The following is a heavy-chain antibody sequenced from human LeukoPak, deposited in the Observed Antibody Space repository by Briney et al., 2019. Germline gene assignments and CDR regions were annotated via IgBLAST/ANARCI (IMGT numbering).Heavy chain of an antibody. CDR2: ISSSSSYI. CDR3: AREVVGIAAAGYYYYMDV. D-gene: IGHD6-13*01. CDR1: GFTFSSYS. Sequence: GGSLRLSCAASGFTFSSYSMNWVRQAPGKGLEWVSSISSSSSYIYYADSVKGRFTISRDNAKNSLYLQMNSLRAEDTAVYYCAREVVGIAAAGYYYYMDVWGKGTTVTVSS. V-gene: IGHV3-21*01. J-gene: IGHJ6*03.